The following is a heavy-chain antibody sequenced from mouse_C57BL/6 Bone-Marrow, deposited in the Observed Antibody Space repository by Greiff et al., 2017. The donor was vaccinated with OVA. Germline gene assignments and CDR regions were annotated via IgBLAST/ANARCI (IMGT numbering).Heavy chain of an antibody. D-gene: IGHD1-1*01. CDR2: IDPSDSYT. CDR3: ATGYHYGSRDYYAMDY. V-gene: IGHV1-69*01. Sequence: VQLQQPGAELVMPGASVKLSCKASGYTFTSYWMHWVKQRPGQGLEWIGEIDPSDSYTNYNQKFKGKSTLTVDKSSSTAYMQLSSLTSEDSAVYYGATGYHYGSRDYYAMDYWGQGTTVTVSS. CDR1: GYTFTSYW. J-gene: IGHJ4*01.